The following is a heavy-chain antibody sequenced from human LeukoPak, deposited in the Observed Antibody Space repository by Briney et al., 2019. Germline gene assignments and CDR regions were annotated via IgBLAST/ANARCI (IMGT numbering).Heavy chain of an antibody. D-gene: IGHD1-14*01. CDR2: ISSSGDST. J-gene: IGHJ4*02. CDR3: VKVVANHDFDY. Sequence: PGGALQLSCAASGFSFSSFAMHWGRQAPGKGLEYVSAISSSGDSTNYAASVKGRFTISRDNSKSTLYLQMSSLRPEDTALYYCVKVVANHDFDYWGQGTLVTVSS. V-gene: IGHV3-64D*06. CDR1: GFSFSSFA.